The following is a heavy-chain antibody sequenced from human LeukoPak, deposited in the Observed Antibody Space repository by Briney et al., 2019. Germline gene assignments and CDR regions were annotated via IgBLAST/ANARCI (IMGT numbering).Heavy chain of an antibody. CDR2: INPSGGST. D-gene: IGHD4-23*01. V-gene: IGHV1-46*01. J-gene: IGHJ6*02. CDR1: GYTFTNYY. Sequence: ASVKVSCKASGYTFTNYYMQWVRQAPGQGLEWMGIINPSGGSTSYAQKFQGRVTMTRDTSTSTVYMELSSLKSDDTAVYYCATEGKLYYGMDVWGQGPTVTVSS. CDR3: ATEGKLYYGMDV.